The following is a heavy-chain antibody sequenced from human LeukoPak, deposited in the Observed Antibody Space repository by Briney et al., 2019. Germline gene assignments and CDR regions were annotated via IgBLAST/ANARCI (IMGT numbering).Heavy chain of an antibody. CDR1: GYRFTSYW. CDR2: IYPGDSGT. CDR3: ARQADPSYANWFDP. D-gene: IGHD3-16*01. J-gene: IGHJ5*02. V-gene: IGHV5-51*01. Sequence: GESLKISCKASGYRFTSYWIGWVRQMPGKGLEWMGIIYPGDSGTRYSPSFQGQITISADKSISTAYLQWNSLKASDTAMYYCARQADPSYANWFDPWGQGTLVTVSS.